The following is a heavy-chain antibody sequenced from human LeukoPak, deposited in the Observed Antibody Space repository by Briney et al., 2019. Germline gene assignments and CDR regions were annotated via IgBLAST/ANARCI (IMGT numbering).Heavy chain of an antibody. CDR2: INPNSGGT. CDR1: GYTFTGYY. V-gene: IGHV1-2*02. CDR3: ARDHGSYYDSSGYPDY. J-gene: IGHJ4*02. D-gene: IGHD3-22*01. Sequence: ASVKVSCEASGYTFTGYYMHWVRQAPGQGLEWMGWINPNSGGTNYAQKFQGRVTMTRDTSISTAYMELSRLRSDDTAVYYCARDHGSYYDSSGYPDYWGQGTLVTVSS.